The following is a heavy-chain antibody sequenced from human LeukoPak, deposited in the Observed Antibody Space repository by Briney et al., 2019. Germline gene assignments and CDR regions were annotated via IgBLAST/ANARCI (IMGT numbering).Heavy chain of an antibody. D-gene: IGHD6-6*01. V-gene: IGHV1-2*02. CDR3: ARGGLLLRRDQYYFDY. J-gene: IGHJ4*02. CDR2: INPNSGGA. CDR1: GYTFTGYY. Sequence: ASVKVSCKASGYTFTGYYMHWVRQAPGQGLEWMGWINPNSGGANYAQKFQGRVTMTRDTSISTAYMELSRLRSDDTAVYYCARGGLLLRRDQYYFDYWGQGTLVTVSS.